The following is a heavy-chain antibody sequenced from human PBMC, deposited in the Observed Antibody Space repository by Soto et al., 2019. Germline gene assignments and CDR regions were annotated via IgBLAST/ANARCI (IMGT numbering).Heavy chain of an antibody. J-gene: IGHJ5*02. Sequence: PSETLSLTCTVSGGSISSYYWSWIRQPPGKGLEWIGYIYYSGSTNYNPSLKSRVTISVDTSKSQFSLKLSSVTAADTAVYYCARQYGGPKNTINWFDPWGQGTQVTVSS. CDR1: GGSISSYY. D-gene: IGHD4-17*01. CDR2: IYYSGST. CDR3: ARQYGGPKNTINWFDP. V-gene: IGHV4-59*08.